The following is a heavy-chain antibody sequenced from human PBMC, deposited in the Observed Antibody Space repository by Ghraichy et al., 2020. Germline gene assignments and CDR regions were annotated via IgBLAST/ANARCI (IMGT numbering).Heavy chain of an antibody. CDR3: ARTMKLAVASVGAFDI. CDR2: IIPIFGTA. Sequence: SVKVSCKASGGTFSSYAISWVRQAPGQGLEWMGGIIPIFGTANYAQKFQGRVTITADESTSTAYMELSSLRSEDTAVYYCARTMKLAVASVGAFDIWGQGTMVTVSS. D-gene: IGHD6-19*01. CDR1: GGTFSSYA. J-gene: IGHJ3*02. V-gene: IGHV1-69*13.